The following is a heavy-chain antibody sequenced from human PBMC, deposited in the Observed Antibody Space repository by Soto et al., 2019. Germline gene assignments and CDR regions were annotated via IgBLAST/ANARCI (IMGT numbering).Heavy chain of an antibody. CDR1: GYTFTSYV. J-gene: IGHJ6*02. Sequence: GASVKVSCKASGYTFTSYVISWVRQAPGQGLEWMGWISAYNGNTNYAQKLQGRVTMTTDTSTSTAYMELRSLRSEDTAVYYCARDLSLVDYYDSSGYYYIYYYGMDVWG. CDR3: ARDLSLVDYYDSSGYYYIYYYGMDV. CDR2: ISAYNGNT. D-gene: IGHD3-22*01. V-gene: IGHV1-18*01.